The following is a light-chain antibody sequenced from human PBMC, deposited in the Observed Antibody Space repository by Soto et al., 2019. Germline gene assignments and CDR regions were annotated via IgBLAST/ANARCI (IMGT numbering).Light chain of an antibody. CDR2: DVS. J-gene: IGLJ1*01. CDR3: SSYTSSSTLEV. V-gene: IGLV2-14*01. CDR1: SSDVGGYNY. Sequence: QSVLTQPASVSGSPGQSITISCTGTSSDVGGYNYVSWYQQYPGKAPKDMIDDVSNRPSGVSNRFSGSQSGNTASLTISGLQAEDEADYYCSSYTSSSTLEVFGTGTKLTVL.